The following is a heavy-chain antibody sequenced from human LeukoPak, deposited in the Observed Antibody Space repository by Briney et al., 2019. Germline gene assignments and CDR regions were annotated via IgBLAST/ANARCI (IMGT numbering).Heavy chain of an antibody. J-gene: IGHJ3*02. CDR2: IYHSGST. V-gene: IGHV4-59*01. Sequence: PSETLSLTCTASGCSISSYYRSWVRQPPGKGQECIGDIYHSGSTNYNPSLKSRVTISVDTSKNQFSLKLSFVNAADTAVYYCGRRGGGYAFDIWGQGTMVTVSS. CDR3: GRRGGGYAFDI. CDR1: GCSISSYY. D-gene: IGHD3-16*01.